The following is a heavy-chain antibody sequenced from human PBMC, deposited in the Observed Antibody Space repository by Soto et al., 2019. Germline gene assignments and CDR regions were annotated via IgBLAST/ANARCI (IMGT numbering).Heavy chain of an antibody. V-gene: IGHV5-10-1*01. CDR2: IDPSDSYT. Sequence: VASLKISCNGSGYSFTSYWISWVRQMPGKGREWMGRIDPSDSYTNYSPSFQGHVTISADKSISTAYLQWSSLKASDTAMYYCASSSSWYRRDYYYYGMDVWGQGTTVTVSS. CDR3: ASSSSWYRRDYYYYGMDV. J-gene: IGHJ6*02. CDR1: GYSFTSYW. D-gene: IGHD6-13*01.